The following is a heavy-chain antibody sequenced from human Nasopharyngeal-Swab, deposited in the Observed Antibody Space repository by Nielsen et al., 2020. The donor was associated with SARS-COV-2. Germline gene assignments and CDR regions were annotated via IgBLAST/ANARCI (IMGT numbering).Heavy chain of an antibody. CDR3: VKHQGSSSDQ. V-gene: IGHV3-74*01. CDR2: VNEDGSRT. CDR1: GFIFSRYW. Sequence: GESLKISCAGSGFIFSRYWTHWVRQAPGKGLVWVSRVNEDGSRTDYADSVRGRFTISRDNAKNTLYLQMNSLRVEDTAVYYCVKHQGSSSDQWGQGTLVTVSS. J-gene: IGHJ4*02.